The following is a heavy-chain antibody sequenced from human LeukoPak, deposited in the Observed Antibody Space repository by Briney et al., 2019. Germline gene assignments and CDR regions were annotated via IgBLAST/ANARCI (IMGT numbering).Heavy chain of an antibody. CDR3: STVGYYYGSGSYSYYSDY. D-gene: IGHD3-10*01. J-gene: IGHJ4*02. CDR2: IKSRTGGGT. Sequence: PGGSLRLSCAASGFTFSDAWMSWIRQAPGKGLEWVGRIKSRTGGGTTSAKGRFSISRDDSKNTLYLQMNSLKTEDTAVCYCSTVGYYYGSGSYSYYSDYWGQGTLVTVSS. V-gene: IGHV3-15*01. CDR1: GFTFSDAW.